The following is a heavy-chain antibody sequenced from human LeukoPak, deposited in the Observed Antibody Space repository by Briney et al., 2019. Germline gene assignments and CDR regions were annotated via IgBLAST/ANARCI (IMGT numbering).Heavy chain of an antibody. Sequence: GGSLRLSCAASGFTFSSYWMHWVRQAPGKGLVRVSRINTDGSSTSYADSVKGRFTISRDNAKNTLYLQMNSLRAEDTAVYYCARLYNWNRLVDYWGQGTLVTVSS. V-gene: IGHV3-74*01. CDR1: GFTFSSYW. CDR3: ARLYNWNRLVDY. CDR2: INTDGSST. J-gene: IGHJ4*02. D-gene: IGHD1-20*01.